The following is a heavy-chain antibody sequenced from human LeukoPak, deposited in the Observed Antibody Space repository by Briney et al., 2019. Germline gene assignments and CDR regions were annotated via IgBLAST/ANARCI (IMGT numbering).Heavy chain of an antibody. CDR3: ARAENSYGSYYFDY. CDR1: GYTFTSYG. J-gene: IGHJ4*02. CDR2: ISAYNGNT. D-gene: IGHD5-18*01. Sequence: ASVKVSCKASGYTFTSYGISWVRQAPGQGLEWMGWISAYNGNTNYAQKLQGRVTMTTDTSTSTAYMELSSLRSEDTAVYYCARAENSYGSYYFDYWGQGTLVTVSS. V-gene: IGHV1-18*01.